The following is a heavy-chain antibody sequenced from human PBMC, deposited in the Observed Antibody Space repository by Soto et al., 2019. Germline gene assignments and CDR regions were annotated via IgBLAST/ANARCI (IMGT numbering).Heavy chain of an antibody. CDR3: AMLGGWSGGSSGMDV. D-gene: IGHD6-19*01. CDR1: GLIFSDYH. V-gene: IGHV3-72*01. CDR2: IRRKATSYTT. Sequence: EVQLVESGGGLVQPGGSLRLSCAASGLIFSDYHMDWVRQAPGKGLVWVGRIRRKATSYTTEYAASVKGSFTISRDDSKNSRYLQMNCLKSDNTAVYYCAMLGGWSGGSSGMDVWGQGTTVTVSS. J-gene: IGHJ6*02.